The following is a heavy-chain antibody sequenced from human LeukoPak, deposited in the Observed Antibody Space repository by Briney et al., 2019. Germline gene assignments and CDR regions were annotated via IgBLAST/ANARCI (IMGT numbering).Heavy chain of an antibody. CDR1: GFTFSSYS. J-gene: IGHJ3*02. CDR2: ISSSSSYI. CDR3: ARAGAYCGGDCSWDAFDI. Sequence: PGGSLRLSCAASGFTFSSYSMNWVRQAPGKGLEWVSSISSSSSYIYYADSVKGRFTISRDNAENSLYLQMNSLRAEDTAVYYCARAGAYCGGDCSWDAFDIWGQGTMVTVSS. D-gene: IGHD2-21*02. V-gene: IGHV3-21*01.